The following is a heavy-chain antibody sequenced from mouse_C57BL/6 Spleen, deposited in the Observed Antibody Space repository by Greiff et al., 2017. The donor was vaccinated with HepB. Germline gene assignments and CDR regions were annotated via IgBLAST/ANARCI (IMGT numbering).Heavy chain of an antibody. CDR1: GYTFTSYW. CDR2: IHPNSGST. V-gene: IGHV1-64*01. D-gene: IGHD2-3*01. Sequence: QVQLQQPGAELVKPGASVKLSCKASGYTFTSYWMHWVKQRPGQGLEWIGMIHPNSGSTNYNEKFKSKATLTVDKSSSTAYMQLSSLTSEDSAVYYCATWVYDGYYWYFDVWGTGTTVTVSS. CDR3: ATWVYDGYYWYFDV. J-gene: IGHJ1*03.